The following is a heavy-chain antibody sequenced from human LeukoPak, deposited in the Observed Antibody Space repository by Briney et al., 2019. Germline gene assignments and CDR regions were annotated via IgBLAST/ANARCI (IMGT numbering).Heavy chain of an antibody. Sequence: GGSLRLSCTASGFTFSNFGVNWVRQAPGKGLEWVSCMDRHTDIYYANSVRGRFTISKDNAKNSVFLQMDRLTVEDTAVYYCVGDPTTNRYQYFEYWGQGALVTVSS. CDR2: MDRHTDI. D-gene: IGHD2-8*01. CDR3: VGDPTTNRYQYFEY. CDR1: GFTFSNFG. J-gene: IGHJ4*02. V-gene: IGHV3-21*01.